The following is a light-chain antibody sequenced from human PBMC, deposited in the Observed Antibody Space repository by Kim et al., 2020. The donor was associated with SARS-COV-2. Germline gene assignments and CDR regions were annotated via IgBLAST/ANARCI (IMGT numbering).Light chain of an antibody. CDR1: SSDVGGYNY. V-gene: IGLV2-14*03. CDR3: SSYTSSSWV. CDR2: DVS. J-gene: IGLJ3*02. Sequence: PGQAITISWTGTSSDVGGYNYVSWYQQHPGKAPKLIIDDVSNRPSGVSNRFSGSKSGNTASLTISGLQAEDEADYYCSSYTSSSWVFGGGTKLTVL.